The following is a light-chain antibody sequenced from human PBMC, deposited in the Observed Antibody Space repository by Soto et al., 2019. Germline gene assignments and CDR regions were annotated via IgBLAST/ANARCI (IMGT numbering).Light chain of an antibody. Sequence: DIQMTQSPSTLSASVGDRVTITCRASQSISSWVAWYQQKPGKAPKLMIYKASSLESGVPSRFSGSGSGREFTLTISCLPPDDFATYYCQQYDSYLTFGGGTKVEIK. CDR1: QSISSW. J-gene: IGKJ4*01. CDR2: KAS. CDR3: QQYDSYLT. V-gene: IGKV1-5*03.